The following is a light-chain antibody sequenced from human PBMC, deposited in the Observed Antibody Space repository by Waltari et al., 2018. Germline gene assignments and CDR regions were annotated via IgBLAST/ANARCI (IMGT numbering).Light chain of an antibody. Sequence: QSALTQPSSVSGSPRQSITISCTGPSRDVGNYKRVSWYQQHPGKAPKLMIYAVSKRPSGVSDRFSGSKSGDMASLTISGLQPEDEAEYFCSSYAGSSKGVFGGGTKVTVL. V-gene: IGLV2-23*02. CDR1: SRDVGNYKR. CDR2: AVS. J-gene: IGLJ2*01. CDR3: SSYAGSSKGV.